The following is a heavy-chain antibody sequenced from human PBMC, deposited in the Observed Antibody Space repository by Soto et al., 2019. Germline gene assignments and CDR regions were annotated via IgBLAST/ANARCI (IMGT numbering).Heavy chain of an antibody. Sequence: EVQLLESGGGLVQPGGSLRLSFTASGFTFSTYAMTWFRQAPGKGLEWVSAISGGGGPTYYADSVKGRFTISRDNSKNTLYLQMNSLRADDTSVYYCAKVSRDLDSGLSWGQGTLVTVSS. CDR1: GFTFSTYA. V-gene: IGHV3-23*01. CDR3: AKVSRDLDSGLS. J-gene: IGHJ3*01. CDR2: ISGGGGPT. D-gene: IGHD3-10*01.